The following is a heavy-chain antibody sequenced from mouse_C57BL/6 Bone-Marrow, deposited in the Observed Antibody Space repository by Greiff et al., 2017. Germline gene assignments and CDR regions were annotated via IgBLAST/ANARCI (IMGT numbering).Heavy chain of an antibody. CDR3: TRGDYDDYAMDY. D-gene: IGHD2-4*01. J-gene: IGHJ4*01. V-gene: IGHV14-4*01. CDR1: GFNIKDDY. CDR2: IDPENGDT. Sequence: VHVKQSGAELVRPGASVKLSCTASGFNIKDDYMHWVKQRPEQGLEWIGWIDPENGDTEYASKFQGKATITADTSSNTAYLQLSSLTSEDTAVYYCTRGDYDDYAMDYWGQGTSVTVSS.